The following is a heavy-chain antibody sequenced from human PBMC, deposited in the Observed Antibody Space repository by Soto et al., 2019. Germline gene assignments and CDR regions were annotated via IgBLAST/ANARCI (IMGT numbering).Heavy chain of an antibody. CDR2: ISGSGGST. CDR1: GFTFSSYA. V-gene: IGHV3-23*01. CDR3: AKFVVPYDYIWGSYRYTGWFDP. D-gene: IGHD3-16*02. Sequence: EVQLLESGGGLVQPGGSLRLSCAASGFTFSSYAMSWVRQAPGKGLEWVSAISGSGGSTYYADSVKGRFTISRDNSKNTLYLQMNSLRAEDTAVYYCAKFVVPYDYIWGSYRYTGWFDPWGQGTLVTVSS. J-gene: IGHJ5*02.